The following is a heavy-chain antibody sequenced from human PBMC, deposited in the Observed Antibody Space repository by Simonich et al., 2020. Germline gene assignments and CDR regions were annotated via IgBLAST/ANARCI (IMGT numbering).Heavy chain of an antibody. V-gene: IGHV3-30*07. J-gene: IGHJ4*02. Sequence: GGGVVQPGRSLRLSCAASGFTFSSYAMHWFRQAPGKGLEWVAFISYDGSNKYYADSVKGRFTISRDNSKNTLYLQMNSLRAEDTAVYYCARDLGSSYYFDYWGQGTLVTVSS. D-gene: IGHD6-6*01. CDR3: ARDLGSSYYFDY. CDR2: ISYDGSNK. CDR1: GFTFSSYA.